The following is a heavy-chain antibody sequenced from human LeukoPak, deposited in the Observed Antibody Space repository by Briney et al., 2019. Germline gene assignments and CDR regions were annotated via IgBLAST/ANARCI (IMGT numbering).Heavy chain of an antibody. CDR2: IYYSGST. CDR3: ARSMSGRWDWFDP. J-gene: IGHJ5*02. D-gene: IGHD1-26*01. CDR1: GGSITSYY. Sequence: SETLSLTCTVSGGSITSYYWSWIRQPPGKGLEWIGYIYYSGSTNSNPSLKSRVTISVDTSKNQFSLKLSSVTAADTAVYYCARSMSGRWDWFDPWGQGTLVTVSS. V-gene: IGHV4-59*08.